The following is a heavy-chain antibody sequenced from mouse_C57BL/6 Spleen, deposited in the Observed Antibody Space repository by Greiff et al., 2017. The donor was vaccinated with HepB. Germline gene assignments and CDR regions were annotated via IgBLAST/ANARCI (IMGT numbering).Heavy chain of an antibody. CDR3: ARRVDDGDYGY. J-gene: IGHJ2*01. D-gene: IGHD2-3*01. CDR2: IYPGSGST. CDR1: GYTFTSYW. V-gene: IGHV1-55*01. Sequence: VQLQQPGAELVKPGASVKMSCKASGYTFTSYWMTWVKQRPGQGLEWIGDIYPGSGSTNYNEKFKSKATLTVDTSSSTAYMQLSSRTSEDSAVYYCARRVDDGDYGYWGQGTTLTVSS.